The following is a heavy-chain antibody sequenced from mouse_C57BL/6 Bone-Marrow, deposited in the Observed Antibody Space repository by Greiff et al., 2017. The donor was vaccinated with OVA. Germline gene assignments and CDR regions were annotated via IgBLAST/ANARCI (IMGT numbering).Heavy chain of an antibody. CDR1: GYTFTSYW. CDR2: IYPGSGST. V-gene: IGHV1-55*01. Sequence: QVHVKQPGAELVKPGASVKMSCKASGYTFTSYWITWVKQRPGQGLEWIGDIYPGSGSTNYNEKFKSKATLTVAPSSSTAYMQLSSLTSEDSAVYYCARADWERWGQGTTLTVSS. CDR3: ARADWER. D-gene: IGHD4-1*01. J-gene: IGHJ2*01.